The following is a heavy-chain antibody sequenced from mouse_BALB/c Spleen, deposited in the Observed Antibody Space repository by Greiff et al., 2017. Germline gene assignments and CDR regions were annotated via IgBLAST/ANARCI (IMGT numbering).Heavy chain of an antibody. V-gene: IGHV1-9*01. CDR1: GYTFSSYW. CDR2: ILPGSGST. Sequence: VQLQESGAELMKPGASVKISCKATGYTFSSYWIEWVKQRPGHGLEWIGEILPGSGSTNYNEKFKGKATFTADTSSNTAYMQLSSLTSEDSAVYYCARGHYGNYFWFAYWGQGTLVTVSA. CDR3: ARGHYGNYFWFAY. J-gene: IGHJ3*01. D-gene: IGHD2-1*01.